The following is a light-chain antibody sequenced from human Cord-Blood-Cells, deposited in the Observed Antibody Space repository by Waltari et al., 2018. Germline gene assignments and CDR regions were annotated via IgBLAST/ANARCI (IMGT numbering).Light chain of an antibody. V-gene: IGLV2-23*01. J-gene: IGLJ3*02. CDR2: EGS. Sequence: QSALTQPASVPGSPGQSITLYCLRTSPSVGSYNLVSWYQQHPGKAPKLMIYEGSKRPSGVSNRFSGSKSGNTASLTISGLQAEDEADYYCCSYAGSSTFWVFGGGTKLTVL. CDR1: SPSVGSYNL. CDR3: CSYAGSSTFWV.